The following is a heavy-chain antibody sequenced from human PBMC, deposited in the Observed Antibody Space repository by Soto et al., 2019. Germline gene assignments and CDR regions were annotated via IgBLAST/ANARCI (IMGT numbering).Heavy chain of an antibody. V-gene: IGHV3-74*01. Sequence: EVQLVESGGGLVQPGESLRLSCAASGFTFSRYWMHWVRQGPGKGLVWVARITNDGRSTGYADSVKGRFTISRDNAKNTLYLLIDSLRAEDTAVYYCARDGDGDYPVDYWGQGTLVTVSS. D-gene: IGHD4-17*01. J-gene: IGHJ4*02. CDR1: GFTFSRYW. CDR3: ARDGDGDYPVDY. CDR2: ITNDGRST.